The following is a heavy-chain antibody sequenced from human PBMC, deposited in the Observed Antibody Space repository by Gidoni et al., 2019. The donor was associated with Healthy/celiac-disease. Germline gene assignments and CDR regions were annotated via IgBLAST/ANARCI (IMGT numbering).Heavy chain of an antibody. CDR3: ARRAAGSEIFDY. V-gene: IGHV2-26*01. D-gene: IGHD6-13*01. J-gene: IGHJ4*02. CDR1: GFSLSNARMG. CDR2: IFSNDEK. Sequence: QVTLKESGPVLVKPTETLTLTCTVSGFSLSNARMGVSWIRQPPGKALEWLAHIFSNDEKSYSTSLKSRLTISKDTSKSQVVLTMTNMDPVDTATYYCARRAAGSEIFDYWGQGTLVTVSS.